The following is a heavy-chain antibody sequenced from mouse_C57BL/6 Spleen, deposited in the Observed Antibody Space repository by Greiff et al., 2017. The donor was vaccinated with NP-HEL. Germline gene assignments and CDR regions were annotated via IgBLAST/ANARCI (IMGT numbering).Heavy chain of an antibody. V-gene: IGHV5-17*01. CDR2: ISSGSSTI. D-gene: IGHD2-1*01. Sequence: EVNLVESGGGLVKPGGSLKLSCAASGFTFSDYGMHWVRQAPEKGLEWVAYISSGSSTIYYADTVKGRFTISRDNAKNTLFLQMTSLRSEDTAMYYCVRDGNYGAMDYWGQGTSVTVSS. J-gene: IGHJ4*01. CDR3: VRDGNYGAMDY. CDR1: GFTFSDYG.